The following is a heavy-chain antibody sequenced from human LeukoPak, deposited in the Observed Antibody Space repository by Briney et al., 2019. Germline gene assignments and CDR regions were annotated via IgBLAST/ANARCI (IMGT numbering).Heavy chain of an antibody. CDR3: ARDTGVGPTSDAFDI. D-gene: IGHD1-26*01. Sequence: ASVTVSCKVSGYTLTELSMHWVRQAPGKGLEWMGGFDPEDGETIYAQKFQGRVTMTEDTSTDTAYMELSSLRSEDTAVYYCARDTGVGPTSDAFDIWGQGTMVTVSS. CDR2: FDPEDGET. V-gene: IGHV1-24*01. J-gene: IGHJ3*02. CDR1: GYTLTELS.